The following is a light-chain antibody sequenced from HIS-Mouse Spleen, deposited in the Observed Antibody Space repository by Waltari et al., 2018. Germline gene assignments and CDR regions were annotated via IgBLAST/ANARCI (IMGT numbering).Light chain of an antibody. CDR2: LNSDGSH. J-gene: IGLJ3*02. CDR3: QTWGTGIQV. Sequence: QLVLTQSPSASASLGASVKLTRTLSSGHRSYAIAWPQQQPAKGPRYLMKLNSDGSHSKGDGLPDRFSGSSSGAERYLTISSLQSEDEADYYCQTWGTGIQVFGGGTKLTVL. V-gene: IGLV4-69*01. CDR1: SGHRSYA.